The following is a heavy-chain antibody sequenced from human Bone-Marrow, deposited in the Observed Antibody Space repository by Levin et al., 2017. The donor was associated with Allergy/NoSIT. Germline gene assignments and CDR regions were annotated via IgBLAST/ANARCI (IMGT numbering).Heavy chain of an antibody. D-gene: IGHD1-1*01. CDR3: ARERSLERRGTFDS. Sequence: PGGSLRLSCAASGFTFSSYAMSWVRQAPGKGLEWVSAISGSGDDTYYADSVKGRFTISRDNSRNTLYLQMNSLRAEDTAVYFCARERSLERRGTFDSWGQGTLVTVSS. V-gene: IGHV3-23*01. J-gene: IGHJ4*02. CDR1: GFTFSSYA. CDR2: ISGSGDDT.